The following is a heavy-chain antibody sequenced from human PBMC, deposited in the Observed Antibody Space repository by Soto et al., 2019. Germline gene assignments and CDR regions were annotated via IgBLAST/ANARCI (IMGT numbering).Heavy chain of an antibody. V-gene: IGHV3-33*01. D-gene: IGHD3-22*01. CDR1: GFTFSNDG. CDR2: IWHDGSKK. Sequence: GGSLRLSRAASGFTFSNDGMHWVRQAPGKGLEWVAVIWHDGSKKYYAESVKGRFTISRDNSKNTLYLQMNSLRAEDTAVYYCARYVSSGSMDVWGQGTTVTVSS. CDR3: ARYVSSGSMDV. J-gene: IGHJ6*02.